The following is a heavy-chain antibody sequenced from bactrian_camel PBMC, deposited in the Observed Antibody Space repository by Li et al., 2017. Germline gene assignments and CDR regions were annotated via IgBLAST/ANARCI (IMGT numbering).Heavy chain of an antibody. Sequence: QVQLVESGGGSVQAGGSLGLSCAASGWISSRGCMGWFRQAPGKEREGVAATDSGGSNTYYAVSVKGRFTISRDNAKNTVYLQMNTLKLEDTAMYYCAADFDCYTGVRATYDDWGQGTQVTVS. CDR1: GWISSRGC. J-gene: IGHJ4*01. V-gene: IGHV3S54*01. CDR3: AADFDCYTGVRATYDD. D-gene: IGHD7*01. CDR2: TDSGGSNT.